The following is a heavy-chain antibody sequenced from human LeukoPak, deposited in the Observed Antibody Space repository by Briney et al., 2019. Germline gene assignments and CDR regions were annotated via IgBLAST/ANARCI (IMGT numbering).Heavy chain of an antibody. CDR2: ISAYNGNT. Sequence: GASVKVSCKGSGYTFTSYGISWVRHAPGQRLEWMGWISAYNGNTNYAQKLQGRVTMTTDTSTSTAYMELRSLRSDDTAVYYCARVVPRYYGSGSAPNDYWGQGTLVTVSS. J-gene: IGHJ4*02. V-gene: IGHV1-18*01. D-gene: IGHD3-10*01. CDR3: ARVVPRYYGSGSAPNDY. CDR1: GYTFTSYG.